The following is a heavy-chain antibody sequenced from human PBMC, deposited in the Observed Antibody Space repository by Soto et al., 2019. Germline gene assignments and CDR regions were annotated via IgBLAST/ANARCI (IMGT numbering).Heavy chain of an antibody. CDR2: INTNTGNP. V-gene: IGHV7-4-1*01. Sequence: QVQLVQSGSELKKPGASVKVSCKASGYTFTSYAMNWVRQAPGQGLEWMGWINTNTGNPTYAQGFTGRFVFSLDTXVXTXXLQICSLKAEDTAVYYCAREGSSWYVGYYYYGMDVWGQGTTVTVSS. CDR3: AREGSSWYVGYYYYGMDV. D-gene: IGHD6-13*01. CDR1: GYTFTSYA. J-gene: IGHJ6*02.